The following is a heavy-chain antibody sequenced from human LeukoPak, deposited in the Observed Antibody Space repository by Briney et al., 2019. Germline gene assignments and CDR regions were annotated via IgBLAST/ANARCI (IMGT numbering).Heavy chain of an antibody. Sequence: PSETLSVTCTVSGGSISSYYGSWIRQPPGKGLEWIGYIYYSGSTNYNPSLKSRVTISVDTSKNQFSLKLSSVTAADTAVYYCARGENSSYDYWGQGTLVTVSS. V-gene: IGHV4-59*01. CDR3: ARGENSSYDY. J-gene: IGHJ4*02. D-gene: IGHD3-16*01. CDR2: IYYSGST. CDR1: GGSISSYY.